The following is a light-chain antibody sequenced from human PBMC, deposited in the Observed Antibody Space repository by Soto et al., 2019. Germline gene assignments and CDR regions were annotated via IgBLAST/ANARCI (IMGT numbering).Light chain of an antibody. CDR3: QQYATSPTT. Sequence: VLTQSPATLSLSPGERATVSCRASQSVDTYLAWYQVKPGQAPRLLIYGTSSRATGTPARFSGSGSGTDFTLSISRVEPEHFAVYYCQQYATSPTTFGQGARL. CDR2: GTS. J-gene: IGKJ5*01. CDR1: QSVDTY. V-gene: IGKV3-20*01.